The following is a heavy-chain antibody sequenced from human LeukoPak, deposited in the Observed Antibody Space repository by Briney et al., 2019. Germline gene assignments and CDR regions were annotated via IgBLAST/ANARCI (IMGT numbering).Heavy chain of an antibody. CDR2: ISSSGSTI. CDR3: ARDLTTSYYYDSSGYLGFLDY. Sequence: GASLRLSCVGSGFTFSSYAMTWVRQAPGKGLEWVSYISSSGSTIYYADSVKGRFTISRDNAKNSLYLQMNSLRAEDTAVYYCARDLTTSYYYDSSGYLGFLDYWGQGTLVTVSS. V-gene: IGHV3-48*04. CDR1: GFTFSSYA. D-gene: IGHD3-22*01. J-gene: IGHJ4*02.